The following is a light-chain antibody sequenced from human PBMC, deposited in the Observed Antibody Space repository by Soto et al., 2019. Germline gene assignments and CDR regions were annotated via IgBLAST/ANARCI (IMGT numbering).Light chain of an antibody. J-gene: IGKJ4*01. CDR2: AAS. CDR1: QGISSY. V-gene: IGKV1-8*01. CDR3: QKYNSYPLT. Sequence: AIRMPQSPSSLSSSTGDRVPITCRASQGISSYLAWYQQKQGKAPKLLIYAASTLQSGVTSRFSGSGSGTEFTITISSLQTDDFENYYCQKYNSYPLTCGGGTTGDIK.